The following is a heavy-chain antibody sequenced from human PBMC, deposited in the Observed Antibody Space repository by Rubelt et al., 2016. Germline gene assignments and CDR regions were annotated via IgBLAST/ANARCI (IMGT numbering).Heavy chain of an antibody. CDR2: IYYSGST. Sequence: QVQLQESGPGLVKPSETLSLTCTVSGGSITNYYGSWIRQPPGKGLEWIGLIYYSGSTNYNPSLQSRVTISVDTAKSQFSLKLSLVTAADTAVYYCARHSAKVRYFDLWGRGTLVTVSS. V-gene: IGHV4-59*08. CDR3: ARHSAKVRYFDL. CDR1: GGSITNYY. J-gene: IGHJ2*01.